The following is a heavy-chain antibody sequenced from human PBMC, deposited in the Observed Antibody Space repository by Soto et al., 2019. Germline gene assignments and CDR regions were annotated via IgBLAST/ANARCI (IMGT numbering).Heavy chain of an antibody. CDR1: GYTFTSYA. J-gene: IGHJ3*02. CDR3: AREDSSGYFNFDI. Sequence: GASVKVSCKASGYTFTSYAMHWVRQATGQRLEWMGWINAGNGNTKYSQKFQGRVTITRDTSASTAYMELSSLRSEDTAVYYCAREDSSGYFNFDIWGQGTMVTVPS. CDR2: INAGNGNT. V-gene: IGHV1-3*01. D-gene: IGHD3-22*01.